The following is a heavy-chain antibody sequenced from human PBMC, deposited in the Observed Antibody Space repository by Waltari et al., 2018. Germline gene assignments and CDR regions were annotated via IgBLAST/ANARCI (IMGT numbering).Heavy chain of an antibody. CDR3: ARDYDFWSGYYTGISAFDI. Sequence: SYAMSWVRQAPGKGLEWVSAISGSGGSTYYADSVKGRFTISRDNSKNTLYLQMNSLRAEDTAVYYCARDYDFWSGYYTGISAFDIWGQGTMVTVSS. D-gene: IGHD3-3*01. V-gene: IGHV3-23*01. J-gene: IGHJ3*02. CDR1: SYA. CDR2: ISGSGGST.